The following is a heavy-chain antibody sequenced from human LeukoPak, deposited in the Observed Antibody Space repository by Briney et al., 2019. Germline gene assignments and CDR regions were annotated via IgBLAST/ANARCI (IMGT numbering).Heavy chain of an antibody. V-gene: IGHV3-30*02. J-gene: IGHJ4*02. CDR1: GFTFSNYG. CDR3: AKEEGSSGSPGY. D-gene: IGHD3-22*01. CDR2: IRFDGGHK. Sequence: GGSLRLSCAASGFTFSNYGMFWVRQAPGKGLDWVSFIRFDGGHKYYADSVKGRFTISRDNSKNTLYLQMNSLRAEDTAVYYCAKEEGSSGSPGYWGQGTLVTVSS.